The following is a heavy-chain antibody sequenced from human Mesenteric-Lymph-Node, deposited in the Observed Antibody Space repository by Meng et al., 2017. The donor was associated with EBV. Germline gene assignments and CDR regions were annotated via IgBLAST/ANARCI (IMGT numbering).Heavy chain of an antibody. CDR2: ITGNGGNT. CDR3: ARLTDY. D-gene: IGHD3-9*01. V-gene: IGHV3-23*01. CDR1: GFPFSSHS. J-gene: IGHJ4*02. Sequence: VHLLGSGGGLVPPGGSRTLPCAAPGFPFSSHSMSWVRQAPGKGLEWVSAITGNGGNTYYADSVKGRFTISRDNSKHPGYLQMNSLRAEDTAVYYCARLTDYWGQGTLVTVSS.